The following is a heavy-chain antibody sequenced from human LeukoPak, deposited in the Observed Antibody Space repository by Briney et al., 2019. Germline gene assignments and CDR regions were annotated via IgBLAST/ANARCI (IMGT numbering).Heavy chain of an antibody. CDR3: ARAAYSSTWYSRYFDL. D-gene: IGHD6-13*01. CDR2: ISGSGGST. V-gene: IGHV3-23*01. CDR1: GFTFSNYA. Sequence: GGSLRLSCAASGFTFSNYAMNWVRQDPGKGQEWVSTISGSGGSTYYADSVKGRFTISRDNSRNTLFLQMNSLRAGDTAVYYCARAAYSSTWYSRYFDLWGRGTLVTVSS. J-gene: IGHJ2*01.